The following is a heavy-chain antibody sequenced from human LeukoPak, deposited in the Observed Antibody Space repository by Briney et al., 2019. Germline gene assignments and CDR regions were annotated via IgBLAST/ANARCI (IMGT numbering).Heavy chain of an antibody. CDR3: AREHELAAAGTELDY. J-gene: IGHJ4*02. CDR1: GGSFSGYY. V-gene: IGHV4-34*01. Sequence: PSETLPVTCAVYGGSFSGYYWSWIRQPPGKGREGIGEINHSGSTNYNPSLKSRVTISVDTSKNQFSLKLSSVTAADTAVYYCAREHELAAAGTELDYWGQGTLVTVSS. D-gene: IGHD6-13*01. CDR2: INHSGST.